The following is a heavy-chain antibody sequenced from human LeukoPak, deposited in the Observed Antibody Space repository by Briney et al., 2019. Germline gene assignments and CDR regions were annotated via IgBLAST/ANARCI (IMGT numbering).Heavy chain of an antibody. Sequence: PGRSLRLSCAASGFTFSSYAMSWVRQAPGKGLEWVSAISGSGGSTYYADSVKGRFTISRDNSKNTLYLQMNSLRAEDTAVYYCAKDSYGDYGEGYWGQGTLVTVSS. CDR2: ISGSGGST. V-gene: IGHV3-23*01. CDR1: GFTFSSYA. CDR3: AKDSYGDYGEGY. J-gene: IGHJ4*02. D-gene: IGHD4-17*01.